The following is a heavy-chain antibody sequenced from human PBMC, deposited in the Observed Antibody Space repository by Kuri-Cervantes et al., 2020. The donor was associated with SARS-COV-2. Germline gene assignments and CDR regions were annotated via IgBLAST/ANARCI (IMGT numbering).Heavy chain of an antibody. J-gene: IGHJ5*02. CDR3: ARHPADPGPNWFDP. CDR1: GYSISSGHC. Sequence: GSLRLSCSVSGYSISSGHCWGWIRQPPGKGLEWIGSVFYDGRTYYNPSLKSRVTVSVDTSKNQFSLKLSSVSAADTAVYYCARHPADPGPNWFDPWGQGTLVTVSS. V-gene: IGHV4-38-2*02. CDR2: VFYDGRT.